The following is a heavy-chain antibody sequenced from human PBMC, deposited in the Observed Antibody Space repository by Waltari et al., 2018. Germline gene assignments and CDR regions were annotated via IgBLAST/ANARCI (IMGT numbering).Heavy chain of an antibody. D-gene: IGHD5-12*01. CDR2: ISGSDGRA. J-gene: IGHJ2*01. CDR1: GFMLRSEA. CDR3: VKDLGGYSGAHWYFDV. V-gene: IGHV3-23*04. Sequence: EVQLVESGGGSVQPGGSLRLSCAASGFMLRSEAMGWVRQAPGEGLECVSSISGSDGRANYADSAKGRFTISRDNFKNTLFLEMNSLRADDAAVYYCVKDLGGYSGAHWYFDVWGRGTLVTVSS.